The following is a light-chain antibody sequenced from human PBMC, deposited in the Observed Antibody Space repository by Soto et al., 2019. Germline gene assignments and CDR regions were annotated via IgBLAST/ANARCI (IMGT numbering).Light chain of an antibody. CDR1: QSFNSIY. V-gene: IGKV3D-20*02. CDR2: GAS. J-gene: IGKJ1*01. CDR3: QQRSNWPRT. Sequence: EILLTQSPGTLSLSPGERATLSCRASQSFNSIYLAWYQQKPGQAPRLLIYGASSRATGIPDRFSGSGSGTDFTLTISSLEPEDFAVYYCQQRSNWPRTFGQGTKVDIK.